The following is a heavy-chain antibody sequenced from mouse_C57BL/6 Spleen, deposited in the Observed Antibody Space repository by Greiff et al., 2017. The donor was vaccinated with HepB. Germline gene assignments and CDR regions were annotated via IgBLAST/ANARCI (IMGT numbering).Heavy chain of an antibody. CDR1: GYTFTAYE. Sequence: VQLQQSGAELVRPGASVTLSCKASGYTFTAYEMHWVKQTPVHGLEWIGAIDPETGGTAYNQKFKGKAILTADKSSSTAYMELRSLPSEDSAVYYCTSVCDGHFDYWGQGTTLTVSS. D-gene: IGHD1-2*01. V-gene: IGHV1-15*01. CDR2: IDPETGGT. CDR3: TSVCDGHFDY. J-gene: IGHJ2*01.